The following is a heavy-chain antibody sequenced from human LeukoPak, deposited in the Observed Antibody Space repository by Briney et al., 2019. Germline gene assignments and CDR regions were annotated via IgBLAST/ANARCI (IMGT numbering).Heavy chain of an antibody. V-gene: IGHV3-74*01. CDR2: INNDGSST. J-gene: IGHJ4*02. CDR1: GFTFSSYW. CDR3: AKTDEYYYDSSGYLYYFDY. D-gene: IGHD3-22*01. Sequence: GGSLRLSCAASGFTFSSYWMHWVRQAPGKGLVWVSCINNDGSSTTYADSVKGRFTISRDNAKNTLYLQMNSLRAEDTAVYYCAKTDEYYYDSSGYLYYFDYWGQGTLVTVSS.